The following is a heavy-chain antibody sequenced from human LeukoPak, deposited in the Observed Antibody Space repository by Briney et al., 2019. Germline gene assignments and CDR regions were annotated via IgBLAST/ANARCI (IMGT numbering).Heavy chain of an antibody. CDR1: GYTLTSYD. D-gene: IGHD2-2*02. CDR2: MNPNSGNT. CDR3: ARGYCSSTSCHRGKFYYYYMDV. Sequence: AASVKVSCKASGYTLTSYDINWVRQATGQGLEWMGWMNPNSGNTGYAQKFQGRVTMTRNTSISTAYMELSSLRSEDTAVYYCARGYCSSTSCHRGKFYYYYMDVWGKGTTVTVSS. J-gene: IGHJ6*03. V-gene: IGHV1-8*01.